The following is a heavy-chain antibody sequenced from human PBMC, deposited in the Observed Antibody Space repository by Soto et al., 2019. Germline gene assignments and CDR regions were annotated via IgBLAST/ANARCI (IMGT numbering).Heavy chain of an antibody. CDR1: GGSNSSGGYS. V-gene: IGHV4-30-2*01. J-gene: IGHJ4*02. CDR3: ARGMTTVTTLDY. Sequence: PSETLSLTCAVSGGSNSSGGYSWSWIRQPPGKGLEWIGYIYHSGSTYYNPSLKSRVTISVDRSKNQFSLKLSSVTAADTAVYYCARGMTTVTTLDYWGLGTLVTVSS. D-gene: IGHD4-17*01. CDR2: IYHSGST.